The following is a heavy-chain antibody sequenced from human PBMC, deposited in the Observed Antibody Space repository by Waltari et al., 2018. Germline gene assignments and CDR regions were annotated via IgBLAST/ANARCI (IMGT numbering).Heavy chain of an antibody. CDR3: AKETAFTLDS. Sequence: QVQLQESSPGLVKPSQTPSLTCPVSGASISSSGNYWTWIRHHPGIGLEWIGYISFSGTTYYSPSLRSRLTISIDTSKNQFSLNLRSLTAADTAVYFCAKETAFTLDSWGQGTLVTVSS. CDR1: GASISSSGNY. J-gene: IGHJ4*02. V-gene: IGHV4-31*03. D-gene: IGHD2-21*02. CDR2: ISFSGTT.